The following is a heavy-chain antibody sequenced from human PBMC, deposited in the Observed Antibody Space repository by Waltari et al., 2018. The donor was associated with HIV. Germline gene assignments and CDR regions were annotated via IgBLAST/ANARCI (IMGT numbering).Heavy chain of an antibody. D-gene: IGHD4-17*01. V-gene: IGHV1-8*01. Sequence: QVQLVQSGAEVKKPGASVTVSCKASGYTFPPYDINWVRQANGQGLEWMGWMNPNSGNTGYAQKFQGRVTMTRNTSISTAYMELSSLRSEDTAVYYCATDYGDYDVAYWGQGTLVTVSS. CDR2: MNPNSGNT. J-gene: IGHJ4*02. CDR1: GYTFPPYD. CDR3: ATDYGDYDVAY.